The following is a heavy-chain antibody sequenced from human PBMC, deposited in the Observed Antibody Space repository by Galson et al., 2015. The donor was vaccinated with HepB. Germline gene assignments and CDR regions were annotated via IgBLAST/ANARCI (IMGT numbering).Heavy chain of an antibody. V-gene: IGHV3-33*01. CDR1: GFTFSSYG. J-gene: IGHJ6*02. D-gene: IGHD2-15*01. CDR2: IWYDGSNK. Sequence: SLRLSCAASGFTFSSYGMHWVRQAPGKGLEWVAVIWYDGSNKYYADSVKGRFTISRDNSKNTLYLQMNSLRAEDTAVYYCARDRTPSTGMDVWGQGTTVTVSS. CDR3: ARDRTPSTGMDV.